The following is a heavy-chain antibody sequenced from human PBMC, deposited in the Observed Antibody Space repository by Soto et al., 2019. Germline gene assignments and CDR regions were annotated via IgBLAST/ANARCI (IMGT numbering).Heavy chain of an antibody. J-gene: IGHJ6*03. V-gene: IGHV3-15*01. CDR2: IKRETDGGTT. D-gene: IGHD4-17*01. Sequence: GGSLRLSCAASGLTFRNAWMTWVRQAPGKGLEWVGRIKRETDGGTTEYAAPVRGRFTMSRDDSKNTVYLQMNSLKSEDTAVYFCTTVPFYADYVGAQDLYRDVWGKGTMVTV. CDR1: GLTFRNAW. CDR3: TTVPFYADYVGAQDLYRDV.